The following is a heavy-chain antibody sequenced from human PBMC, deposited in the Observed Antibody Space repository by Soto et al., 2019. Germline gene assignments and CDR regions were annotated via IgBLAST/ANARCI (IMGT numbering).Heavy chain of an antibody. Sequence: SQTLSRTSAISGDSLLRNAASSNWRRQSPSRGLEWLGRTYFRSKWYNDYAVSVKSRIIINPDTSNNQFSLQLNSVTPEDTAVYFCAKGDNLGPKTGYAFDPWGQGILVTVSS. D-gene: IGHD5-12*01. V-gene: IGHV6-1*01. CDR2: TYFRSKWYN. CDR3: AKGDNLGPKTGYAFDP. J-gene: IGHJ5*02. CDR1: GDSLLRNAAS.